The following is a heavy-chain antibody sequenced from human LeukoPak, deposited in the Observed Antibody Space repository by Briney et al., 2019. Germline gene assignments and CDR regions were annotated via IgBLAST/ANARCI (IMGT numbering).Heavy chain of an antibody. Sequence: GGSLRLSCAASGFTFSSYAMSWVRQAPGKGLEWVSAISGSGGSTYYADSVKGRFTISRDNSKNTLYLQMNGLRAEDTAVYYCAKSSGGSCYSHSHYWGQGTLVSVSS. D-gene: IGHD2-15*01. J-gene: IGHJ4*02. CDR1: GFTFSSYA. CDR3: AKSSGGSCYSHSHY. CDR2: ISGSGGST. V-gene: IGHV3-23*01.